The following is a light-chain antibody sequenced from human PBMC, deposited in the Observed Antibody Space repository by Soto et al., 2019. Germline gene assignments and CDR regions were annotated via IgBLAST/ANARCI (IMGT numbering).Light chain of an antibody. CDR1: QSISSW. CDR2: DAS. V-gene: IGKV1-5*01. Sequence: DIQMTQSPSTLSASVGDRVTITCRASQSISSWLAWYQQKPGKAPKLLIYDASSLESGVPSRFSGSGSGTEFTLTISGLQPDDFATYYCQQYHSYSPYTFGQGTKLEIK. J-gene: IGKJ2*01. CDR3: QQYHSYSPYT.